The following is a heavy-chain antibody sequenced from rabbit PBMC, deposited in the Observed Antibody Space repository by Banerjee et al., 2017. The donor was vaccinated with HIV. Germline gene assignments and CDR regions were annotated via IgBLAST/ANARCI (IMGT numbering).Heavy chain of an antibody. Sequence: QEQLEESGGDLVKPEGSLTLTCTASGFSFSSSYWICWVRQAPGKGLEWIACIYVGSNGNTYYASWAKGRFTISKTSSTTVTLQMTSLTAADTATYFCARGSAYGYARFKLWGPGTLVTVS. CDR1: GFSFSSSYW. CDR3: ARGSAYGYARFKL. V-gene: IGHV1S45*01. CDR2: IYVGSNGNT. D-gene: IGHD6-1*01. J-gene: IGHJ4*01.